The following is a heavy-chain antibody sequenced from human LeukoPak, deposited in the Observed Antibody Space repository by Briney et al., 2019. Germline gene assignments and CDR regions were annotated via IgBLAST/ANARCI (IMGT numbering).Heavy chain of an antibody. CDR2: INPNSGDT. CDR3: ARDYCSSTSCLFDY. J-gene: IGHJ4*02. D-gene: IGHD2-2*01. V-gene: IGHV1-2*06. CDR1: GYTFTGYY. Sequence: ASVKVSCTASGYTFTGYYMHWVRQAPGQGLEWMGRINPNSGDTNYAQKFQGRVTMTRDTSISTAYVELSRLRSDDTAVYCCARDYCSSTSCLFDYWGQGALVTVSS.